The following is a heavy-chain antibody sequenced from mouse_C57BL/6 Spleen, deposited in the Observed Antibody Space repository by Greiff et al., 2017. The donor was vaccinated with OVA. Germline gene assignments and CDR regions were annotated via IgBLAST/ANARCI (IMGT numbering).Heavy chain of an antibody. J-gene: IGHJ3*01. D-gene: IGHD1-1*01. CDR1: YFAFMASA. CDR2: FTMYSDAT. Sequence: LQQSGAELVRPGSSVKLSCTDSYFAFMASAMHWVKQRPGHGLEWIGSFTMYSDATEYSENFKGKATLTANTSSSTAYMELSSLTSEDAAVYYCAREGGAYEGFAYWGQGTLVTVSA. V-gene: IGHV1-49*01. CDR3: AREGGAYEGFAY.